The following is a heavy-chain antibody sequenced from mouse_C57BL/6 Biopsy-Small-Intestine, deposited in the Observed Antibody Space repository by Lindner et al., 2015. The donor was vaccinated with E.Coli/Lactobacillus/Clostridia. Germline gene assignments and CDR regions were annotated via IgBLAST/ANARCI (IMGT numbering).Heavy chain of an antibody. CDR2: ISYSGST. J-gene: IGHJ3*01. V-gene: IGHV3-1*01. CDR1: GYSITSGYD. D-gene: IGHD1-1*02. CDR3: ARDYYGGFAY. Sequence: VQLQESGPGMVKPSQSLSLTYTVTGYSITSGYDWHWIRHFPGNKLEWMGYISYSGSTNYNPSLKSRISITHDTSKNHLFLKLNSVTTEDTATYYCARDYYGGFAYWGQGTLVTVSA.